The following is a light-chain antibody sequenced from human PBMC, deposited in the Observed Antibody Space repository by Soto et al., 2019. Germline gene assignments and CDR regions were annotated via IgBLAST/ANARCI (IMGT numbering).Light chain of an antibody. V-gene: IGKV1D-13*01. J-gene: IGKJ4*02. CDR3: QQFNNYPHRLT. CDR2: DAS. CDR1: QGISSA. Sequence: AIQLTQSPSSLSASVGDRVTITCRASQGISSALAWYQQKPGKAPKLLIYDASSLESGVPSRFSGSGSGTDFTLTIISLQPEDFATYYCQQFNNYPHRLTFGGGTKVEIK.